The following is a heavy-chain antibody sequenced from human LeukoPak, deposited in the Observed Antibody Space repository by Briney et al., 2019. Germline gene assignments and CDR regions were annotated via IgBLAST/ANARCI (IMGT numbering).Heavy chain of an antibody. V-gene: IGHV1-69*13. CDR3: ARAGDHGSSDY. J-gene: IGHJ4*02. D-gene: IGHD1-26*01. Sequence: ASVKVSCKASGGTFNSYAISWVRQAPGQGLEWMGGIIPIFGTANYAQKFQGRVTITADESTSTAYMELSSLRSEDTAVYYCARAGDHGSSDYWGQGTLVTVSS. CDR1: GGTFNSYA. CDR2: IIPIFGTA.